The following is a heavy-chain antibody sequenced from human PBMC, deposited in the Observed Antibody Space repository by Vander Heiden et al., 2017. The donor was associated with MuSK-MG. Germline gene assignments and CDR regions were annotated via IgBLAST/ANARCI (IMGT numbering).Heavy chain of an antibody. V-gene: IGHV1-8*01. CDR3: ARAGYNYGYWYFGL. CDR1: GYTFTNYN. CDR2: MNPNSGNT. D-gene: IGHD5-18*01. J-gene: IGHJ2*01. Sequence: QVQLVQSGAEVKKPGASVKVSCKASGYTFTNYNINWVRQATGQGLEWMGWMNPNSGNTAYAHKVQGRVTMASNSAISTAYMELTGLRSEDTAMYYCARAGYNYGYWYFGLWGRGTLVTVSS.